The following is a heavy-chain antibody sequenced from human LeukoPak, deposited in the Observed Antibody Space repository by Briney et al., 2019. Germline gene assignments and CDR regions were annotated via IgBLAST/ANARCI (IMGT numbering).Heavy chain of an antibody. Sequence: GGSLRLSCAASGFTFSSYWMHWVRQAPGKGLVWVSRIKSDGSNTNYADSVKGRFTISRDNSKNTLYLQMNSLRAEDTAVYYCAKDTGELLGLFDYWGQGTLVTVSS. CDR1: GFTFSSYW. CDR3: AKDTGELLGLFDY. V-gene: IGHV3-74*01. D-gene: IGHD1-26*01. CDR2: IKSDGSNT. J-gene: IGHJ4*02.